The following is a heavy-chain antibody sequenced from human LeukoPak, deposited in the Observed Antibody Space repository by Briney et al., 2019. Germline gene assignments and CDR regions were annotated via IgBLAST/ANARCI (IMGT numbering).Heavy chain of an antibody. Sequence: ASVKVSCRASGYPFTSYHINWVRQATGQGLEWMGWMNPNSGDRGYAQKFQGRVTITTDTSIGTAYMELSSLTSEDTAVYFCARTTSFTASGYDYWGQGTLVTVSS. CDR2: MNPNSGDR. D-gene: IGHD3-16*02. J-gene: IGHJ4*02. CDR1: GYPFTSYH. CDR3: ARTTSFTASGYDY. V-gene: IGHV1-8*03.